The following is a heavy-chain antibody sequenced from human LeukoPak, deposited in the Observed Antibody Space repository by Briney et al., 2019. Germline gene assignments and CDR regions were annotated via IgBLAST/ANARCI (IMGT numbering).Heavy chain of an antibody. J-gene: IGHJ5*02. CDR2: IIPIFGTA. D-gene: IGHD6-13*01. CDR3: ARVLGQQLVRGWFDP. CDR1: GGTFSSYA. Sequence: SVKVSCKASGGTFSSYAISWVRQAPGQGLEWMGGIIPIFGTANYAQKFQGGVTITTDESTSTAYMELSSLRSEDTAVYYCARVLGQQLVRGWFDPWGQGTLVTVSS. V-gene: IGHV1-69*05.